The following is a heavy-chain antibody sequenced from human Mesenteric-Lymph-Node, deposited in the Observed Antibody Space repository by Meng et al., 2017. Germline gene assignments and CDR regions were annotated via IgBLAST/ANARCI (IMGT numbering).Heavy chain of an antibody. CDR3: ARDSLKGYSSYGWQDD. D-gene: IGHD5-12*01. V-gene: IGHV3-7*01. CDR2: IKQDGSGK. CDR1: GFTFSSYW. J-gene: IGHJ4*02. Sequence: GESLKISCAASGFTFSSYWMSWVRQAPGKGLEWVANIKQDGSGKYYVDSVKGRFTISRDNAKNALYLQMNRLRAEDTAVYYCARDSLKGYSSYGWQDDWRQGTLVTVSS.